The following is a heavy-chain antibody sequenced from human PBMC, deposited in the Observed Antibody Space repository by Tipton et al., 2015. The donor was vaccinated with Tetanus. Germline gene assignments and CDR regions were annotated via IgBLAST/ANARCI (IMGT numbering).Heavy chain of an antibody. Sequence: SLRLSCVASGFIVSSHYMSWVRQAPGKGLEWVSVMYSGGDTYYVDSVKGRFSISRDNAKNTLYLQMNSLRVEDTAVYYCVRDGGSSGWLAYWSQGTLVTVSS. J-gene: IGHJ4*02. V-gene: IGHV3-53*01. CDR2: MYSGGDT. CDR3: VRDGGSSGWLAY. CDR1: GFIVSSHY. D-gene: IGHD6-19*01.